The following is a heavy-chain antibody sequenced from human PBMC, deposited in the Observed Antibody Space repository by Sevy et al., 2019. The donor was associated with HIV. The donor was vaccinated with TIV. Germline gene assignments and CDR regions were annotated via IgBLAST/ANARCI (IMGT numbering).Heavy chain of an antibody. V-gene: IGHV4-59*08. J-gene: IGHJ4*02. D-gene: IGHD1-26*01. CDR2: IYYNGHI. Sequence: SETLSLTCTVSGDSITSLYWNGIRQPPWKGLEWIANIYYNGHINYNPSLKSRVTLSLDTSKNQFSLRLSSVTAADTAMYYCAGENAWGRGYSWGQGTLVTVSS. CDR1: GDSITSLY. CDR3: AGENAWGRGYS.